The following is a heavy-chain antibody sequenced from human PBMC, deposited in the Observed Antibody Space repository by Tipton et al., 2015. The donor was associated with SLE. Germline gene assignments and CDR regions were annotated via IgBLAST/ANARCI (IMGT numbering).Heavy chain of an antibody. Sequence: GLVKPSETLSLTCTVSGGSISSYYWSWIRQPPGKGLEWIGYIYYSGSTNYNPSLKSRVTISVDTSKNQFSLKLSSVTAADTAVYYCARAYCSSTSCYVGNAFDIWGQGTMVTVSS. CDR3: ARAYCSSTSCYVGNAFDI. D-gene: IGHD2-2*01. CDR2: IYYSGST. J-gene: IGHJ3*02. V-gene: IGHV4-59*01. CDR1: GGSISSYY.